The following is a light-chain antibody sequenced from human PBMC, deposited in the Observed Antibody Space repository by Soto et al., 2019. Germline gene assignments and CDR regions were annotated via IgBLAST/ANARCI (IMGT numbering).Light chain of an antibody. CDR1: SGSVSTSYY. Sequence: QAVVTQEPSFSVSPGGTVTLTCGLSSGSVSTSYYPSWYQQTPGQAPRTLIFSTNTRSSGVPDRFSGSILGNKAALTITGVQADDESDYYCGLYMGSGIGVFGGGTKLTVL. CDR2: STN. CDR3: GLYMGSGIGV. J-gene: IGLJ3*02. V-gene: IGLV8-61*01.